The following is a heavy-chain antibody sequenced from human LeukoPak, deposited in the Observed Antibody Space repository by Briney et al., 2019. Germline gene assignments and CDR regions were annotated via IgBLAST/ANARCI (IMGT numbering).Heavy chain of an antibody. V-gene: IGHV4-34*01. J-gene: IGHJ4*02. CDR1: GVSFSGYY. Sequence: SETLSLTCAVYGVSFSGYYWSWIRQPPGKGLEWMGEINHSGSTNYNPSLESRVTILVDTSKNQFSLKLSSVTAADTAVYYCARGDYSGYGSSFDYWGQGTLVTASP. CDR2: INHSGST. CDR3: ARGDYSGYGSSFDY. D-gene: IGHD5-12*01.